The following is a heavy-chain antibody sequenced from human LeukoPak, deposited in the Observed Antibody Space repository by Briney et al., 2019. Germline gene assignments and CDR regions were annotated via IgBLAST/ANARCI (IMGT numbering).Heavy chain of an antibody. CDR1: GGTFSSYA. D-gene: IGHD2-15*01. V-gene: IGHV1-69*01. Sequence: ASVKVSCKASGGTFSSYAISWVRQAPGQGLEWMGGIIPIFGTANYAQKFQGRVTITADESTCTAYMELSSLRSEDTAVYYCARDNVVVAANNWFDPWGQGTLVTVSS. J-gene: IGHJ5*02. CDR3: ARDNVVVAANNWFDP. CDR2: IIPIFGTA.